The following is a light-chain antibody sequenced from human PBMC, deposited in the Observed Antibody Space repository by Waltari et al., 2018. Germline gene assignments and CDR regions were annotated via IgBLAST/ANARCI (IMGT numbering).Light chain of an antibody. CDR1: QSISGW. CDR3: QQYDTYLPWT. V-gene: IGKV1-5*03. CDR2: KAS. J-gene: IGKJ1*01. Sequence: DIEMTPFPSTLSASVGNSVQIPCRASQSISGWLVWYQQKPGKAPSLLIYKASTLQSGVPSRFSGSGSGTEFTLTISSLQPDDFATYYCQQYDTYLPWTFGQGTKVEIK.